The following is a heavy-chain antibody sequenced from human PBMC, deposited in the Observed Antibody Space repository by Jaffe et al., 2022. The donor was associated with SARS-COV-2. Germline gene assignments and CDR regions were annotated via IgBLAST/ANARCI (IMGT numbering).Heavy chain of an antibody. J-gene: IGHJ4*02. CDR2: ISGSGGGT. Sequence: EVQLLESGGNLVQSGGSLRLSCAASGFTFSSYAMSWVRQAPGKGLEWVSVISGSGGGTYYADSVKGRFTISRDNSKNTLYLQMNSLRAEDTAIYYCAKVRDFAVAYGPNMINSLLDWDYWGQGTLVTVSS. CDR1: GFTFSSYA. V-gene: IGHV3-23*01. D-gene: IGHD3-3*01. CDR3: AKVRDFAVAYGPNMINSLLDWDY.